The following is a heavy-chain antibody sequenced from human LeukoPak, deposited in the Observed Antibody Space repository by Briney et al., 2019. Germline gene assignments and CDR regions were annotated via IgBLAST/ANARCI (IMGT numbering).Heavy chain of an antibody. J-gene: IGHJ6*03. CDR2: IHTSGST. Sequence: PSETLSLTCTVSGGSISSYYWSWIRQPAGKGLEWIGRIHTSGSTNYNPSLKSRVTMSVDTSKNQFSLRLSSVTAADTAVYYCARAVTMVRGVISYYYYMDVWGKGTTVTISS. CDR3: ARAVTMVRGVISYYYYMDV. D-gene: IGHD3-10*01. V-gene: IGHV4-4*07. CDR1: GGSISSYY.